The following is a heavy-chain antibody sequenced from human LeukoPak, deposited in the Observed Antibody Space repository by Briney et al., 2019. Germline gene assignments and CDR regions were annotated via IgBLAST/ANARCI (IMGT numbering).Heavy chain of an antibody. Sequence: GGSLRLSCAASGFTFSSYSMNWVRQAPGKGLEWVSYISSSSSTIYYADSVKGRFTISRDNAKNSLYLQMNSLRAEDTAVYYCARVYSSSWYVAFDIWGQGTMVTVSS. CDR1: GFTFSSYS. J-gene: IGHJ3*02. CDR2: ISSSSSTI. CDR3: ARVYSSSWYVAFDI. V-gene: IGHV3-48*01. D-gene: IGHD6-13*01.